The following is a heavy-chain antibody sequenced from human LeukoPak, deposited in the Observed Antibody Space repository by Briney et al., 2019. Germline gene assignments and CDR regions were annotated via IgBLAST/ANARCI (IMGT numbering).Heavy chain of an antibody. D-gene: IGHD6-25*01. CDR2: INHSGST. CDR1: GGSFSGYY. J-gene: IGHJ4*02. V-gene: IGHV4-34*01. CDR3: AGTSRLPDY. Sequence: PSETLSLTCAVYGGSFSGYYWSWIRQPPGKGLEWIGEINHSGSTNYNPSLKSRVTISVDTSKNQFSLKLSSVTAADTAVYYCAGTSRLPDYWGQGTLVTVSS.